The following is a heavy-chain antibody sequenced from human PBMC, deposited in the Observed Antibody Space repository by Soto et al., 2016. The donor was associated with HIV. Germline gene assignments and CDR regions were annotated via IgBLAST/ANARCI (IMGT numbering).Heavy chain of an antibody. CDR2: IWYDEINK. CDR3: VRARDNSNWSVGGGFDI. Sequence: QMQLVESGGGVVQPGRSLRLSCTASGFMFNSYGMHWVRQAPGRGLEWVAHIWYDEINKFYANSVKGRFSISRDNSKNILFLQMNSLIVDDTAVYFCVRARDNSNWSVGGGFDIWGRGTKVTVSS. J-gene: IGHJ3*02. D-gene: IGHD3-16*01. V-gene: IGHV3-33*01. CDR1: GFMFNSYG.